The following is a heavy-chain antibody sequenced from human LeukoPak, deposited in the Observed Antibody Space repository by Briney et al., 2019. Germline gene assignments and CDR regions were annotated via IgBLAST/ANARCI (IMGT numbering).Heavy chain of an antibody. Sequence: GGSLRLSCAASGFTFSRYAMSWVRQAPGKGLEWVSAISGSGGSTYYADSVKGRFTISRDNSKNTLYLQMNSLRAEDTAVYYSAKGRGYSGYDCIDYWGQGTLVTVSS. V-gene: IGHV3-23*01. CDR2: ISGSGGST. J-gene: IGHJ4*02. CDR1: GFTFSRYA. CDR3: AKGRGYSGYDCIDY. D-gene: IGHD5-12*01.